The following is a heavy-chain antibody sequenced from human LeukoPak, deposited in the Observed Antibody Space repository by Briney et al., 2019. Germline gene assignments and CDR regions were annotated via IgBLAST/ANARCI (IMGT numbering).Heavy chain of an antibody. CDR3: ARAKYYYDSSGYYYVPDY. CDR2: ISSSSSYI. Sequence: GGSLRLSCAASGFTFSSYSMSWVRQAPGKGLEWVSSISSSSSYIYYADSVKGRFTISRDNAKNSLYLQMNSLRAEDTAVYYCARAKYYYDSSGYYYVPDYWGQGTLVTVSS. CDR1: GFTFSSYS. D-gene: IGHD3-22*01. V-gene: IGHV3-21*01. J-gene: IGHJ4*02.